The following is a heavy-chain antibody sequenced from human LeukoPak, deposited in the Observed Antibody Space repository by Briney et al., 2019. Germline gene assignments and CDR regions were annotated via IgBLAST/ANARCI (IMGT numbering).Heavy chain of an antibody. CDR1: GFTFSSYS. J-gene: IGHJ4*02. Sequence: PGGSLRLSCAASGFTFSSYSMKWVRQAPGKGLEWVSSISSSSSYIYYADSVKGRFTISRDNAKNSLYLPMNSLRAEDTAVYYCARDPAGAYVVDYWGQGTLVTASS. V-gene: IGHV3-21*01. D-gene: IGHD4-17*01. CDR2: ISSSSSYI. CDR3: ARDPAGAYVVDY.